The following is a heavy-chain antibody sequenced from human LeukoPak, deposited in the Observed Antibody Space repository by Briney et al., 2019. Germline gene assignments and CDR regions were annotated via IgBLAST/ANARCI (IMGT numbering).Heavy chain of an antibody. CDR3: ASLSGRGPPLYF. CDR2: VFYSGST. V-gene: IGHV4-39*01. Sequence: SETLSLTCTVSGFSTRSGSHCWGWVRQPPGQGLEWIGTVFYSGSTDSNPSLRSRLTISLDTSKNQFSLKLTSVTAADTAVYFCASLSGRGPPLYFWGPGTLVIVSS. J-gene: IGHJ4*02. D-gene: IGHD1-26*01. CDR1: GFSTRSGSHC.